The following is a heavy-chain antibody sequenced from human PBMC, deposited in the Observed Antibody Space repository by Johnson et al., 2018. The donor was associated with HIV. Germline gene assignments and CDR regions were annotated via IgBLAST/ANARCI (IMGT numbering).Heavy chain of an antibody. V-gene: IGHV3-48*04. D-gene: IGHD3-3*01. CDR1: AFTFSGYA. J-gene: IGHJ3*02. Sequence: EVQLVESGGGVVQPGRSLRLSCTSSAFTFSGYAMHWVRQAPGKGLEWVSYISSSGSTIYYADSVKGRFTISRDNAKNTLYLQMNSLRPEDTAMYYCAAYYDFWSGSYTSGFDIWGQGTMVTVSS. CDR3: AAYYDFWSGSYTSGFDI. CDR2: ISSSGSTI.